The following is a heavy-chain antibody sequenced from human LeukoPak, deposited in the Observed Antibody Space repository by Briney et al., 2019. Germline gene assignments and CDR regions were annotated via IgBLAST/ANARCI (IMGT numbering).Heavy chain of an antibody. D-gene: IGHD2/OR15-2a*01. V-gene: IGHV4-59*01. Sequence: SETLSLTCTVSGDSLSSYYWSWIRQAPGKGLEWIGYIYYSGSANYNPSLRSRVTMSVDTSKNQFSLKVNSVTAADTAVYYCASTWGSFLWFDPWGQGTLVIVSS. J-gene: IGHJ5*02. CDR1: GDSLSSYY. CDR3: ASTWGSFLWFDP. CDR2: IYYSGSA.